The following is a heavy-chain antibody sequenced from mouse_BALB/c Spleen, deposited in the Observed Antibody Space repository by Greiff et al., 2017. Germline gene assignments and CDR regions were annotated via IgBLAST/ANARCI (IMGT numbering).Heavy chain of an antibody. D-gene: IGHD2-3*01. CDR1: GFSLTSYG. Sequence: VQLQESGPGLVAPSQSLSITCTVSGFSLTSYGVHWVRQPPGKGLEWLGVIWAGGSTNYNSALMSRLSISKDNSKSQVFLKMNSLQTDDTAMYYCARARDGYYEYYYAMDYWGQGTSVTVSS. CDR3: ARARDGYYEYYYAMDY. V-gene: IGHV2-9*02. CDR2: IWAGGST. J-gene: IGHJ4*01.